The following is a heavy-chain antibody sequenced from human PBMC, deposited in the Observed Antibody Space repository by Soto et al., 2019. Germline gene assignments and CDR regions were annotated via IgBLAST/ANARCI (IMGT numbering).Heavy chain of an antibody. J-gene: IGHJ4*02. CDR2: ITATDGTT. CDR1: GFTFRTFA. CDR3: ARDYPDPYFDH. Sequence: EAQLLESGGGLVQPGGSLRLSCAASGFTFRTFAMTWVRQAPGKGLEWVSSITATDGTTYYADSVRGRFTISRDNSENTLSLQMNSLRAEDTAVYYCARDYPDPYFDHWGQGTLVTVSS. V-gene: IGHV3-23*01. D-gene: IGHD4-17*01.